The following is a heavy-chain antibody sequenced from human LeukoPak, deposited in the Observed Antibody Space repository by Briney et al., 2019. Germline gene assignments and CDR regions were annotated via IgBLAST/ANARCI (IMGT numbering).Heavy chain of an antibody. D-gene: IGHD5-12*01. Sequence: GGSLRLSCAASGFTFSSYEMNWVRQAPGKGLEWVSYISSSGSTIYYADSVKGRFTISRDNSKNTLYLQMNSLRAEDTAVYYCARGGYSGYEWGQGTLVTVSS. J-gene: IGHJ4*02. CDR2: ISSSGSTI. CDR1: GFTFSSYE. CDR3: ARGGYSGYE. V-gene: IGHV3-48*03.